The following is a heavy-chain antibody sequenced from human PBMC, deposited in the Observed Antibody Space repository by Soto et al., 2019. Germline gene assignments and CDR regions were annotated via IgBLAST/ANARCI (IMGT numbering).Heavy chain of an antibody. Sequence: PSETLSLTCSVSGGSIGNYFWTWIRQPPGKGLEWIGYIYYSGSTYYNPSLKSRVTISVDTSKNQFSLKLSSVTAADTAVYYCSRSIVGAAAGSFDYWDQGTLGTGSS. D-gene: IGHD6-13*01. V-gene: IGHV4-59*12. J-gene: IGHJ4*02. CDR2: IYYSGST. CDR1: GGSIGNYF. CDR3: SRSIVGAAAGSFDY.